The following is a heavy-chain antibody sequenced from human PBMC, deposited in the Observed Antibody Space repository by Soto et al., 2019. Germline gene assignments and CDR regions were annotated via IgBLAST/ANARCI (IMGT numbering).Heavy chain of an antibody. CDR2: IIPIFGTA. CDR3: ARVGSSGYMSWFDP. CDR1: GYTFTSYY. D-gene: IGHD3-22*01. V-gene: IGHV1-69*13. J-gene: IGHJ5*02. Sequence: SVKVSCKASGYTFTSYYISWVRQAPGQGLEWMGWIIPIFGTANYAQKLQGRVTITADESTSTAYMELSSLRSEDTAVYYCARVGSSGYMSWFDPWGQGTLVTVSS.